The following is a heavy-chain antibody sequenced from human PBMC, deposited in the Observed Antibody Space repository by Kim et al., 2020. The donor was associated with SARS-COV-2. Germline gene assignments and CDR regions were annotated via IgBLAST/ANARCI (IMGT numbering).Heavy chain of an antibody. CDR2: ISSNGGST. Sequence: GGSLRLSCAASGFTFSSYAMHWVRQAPGKGLEYVSAISSNGGSTYYANSVKGRFTISRDNSKNTLYLQMGSLRAEDMAVYYCASRSAAILYGMDVWGHGT. V-gene: IGHV3-64*01. J-gene: IGHJ6*02. CDR3: ASRSAAILYGMDV. CDR1: GFTFSSYA. D-gene: IGHD2-2*01.